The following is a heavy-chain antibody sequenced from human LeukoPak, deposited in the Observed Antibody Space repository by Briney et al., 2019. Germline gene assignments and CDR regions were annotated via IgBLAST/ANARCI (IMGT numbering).Heavy chain of an antibody. Sequence: SETLSLTCRVSGGSVRNYFWTWIRQPPGRGLEWIGYISYTATTIYNPSLEGRVTISVDTSKDQFSLKLTSVTAADTAVYYCARAVEGGNWRKYYLDYWGQGTLVTVSS. V-gene: IGHV4-59*02. J-gene: IGHJ4*02. CDR1: GGSVRNYF. CDR3: ARAVEGGNWRKYYLDY. D-gene: IGHD4-23*01. CDR2: ISYTATT.